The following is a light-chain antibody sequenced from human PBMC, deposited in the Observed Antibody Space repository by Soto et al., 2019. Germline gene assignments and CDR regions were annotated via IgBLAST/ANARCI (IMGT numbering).Light chain of an antibody. CDR2: GAT. V-gene: IGKV1-39*01. J-gene: IGKJ4*01. CDR3: QQSYIIPLT. CDR1: QSITTY. Sequence: DIQMTQSPSSLSASVGDRVTITCRASQSITTYLNWYQQKPGKAPKLLIFGATALQSGVPSRFSGSGSGTDFTLTISSLQPEDFAIYHCQQSYIIPLTFGGGTKVDVK.